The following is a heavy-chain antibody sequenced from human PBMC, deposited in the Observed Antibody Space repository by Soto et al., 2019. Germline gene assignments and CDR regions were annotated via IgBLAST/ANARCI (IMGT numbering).Heavy chain of an antibody. CDR1: GYTFTGYY. Sequence: ASVKVSCKASGYTFTGYYMHWVRQAPGQGLEWMGWINPNSGGTNYAQKFQGWVTMTRDTSISTAYMELSRLRSDDTAVYYCARAHILYSGGWPEYFQHWGQGTLVTVSS. V-gene: IGHV1-2*04. D-gene: IGHD6-19*01. CDR2: INPNSGGT. CDR3: ARAHILYSGGWPEYFQH. J-gene: IGHJ1*01.